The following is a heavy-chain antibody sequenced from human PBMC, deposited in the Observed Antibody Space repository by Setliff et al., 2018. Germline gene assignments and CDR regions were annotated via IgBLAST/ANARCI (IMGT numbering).Heavy chain of an antibody. CDR1: GVSISSYY. D-gene: IGHD3-3*01. J-gene: IGHJ6*02. CDR3: ARLSWNGLRYYGLDV. V-gene: IGHV4-59*01. CDR2: IQKSGST. Sequence: PSETLSLTCNVSGVSISSYYWSWIRQPPGKGLESIGYIQKSGSTNYNPSLMSRVSISVDTSKNQFSLKLGSVTAADTAVYYCARLSWNGLRYYGLDVWGQGTTVTVSS.